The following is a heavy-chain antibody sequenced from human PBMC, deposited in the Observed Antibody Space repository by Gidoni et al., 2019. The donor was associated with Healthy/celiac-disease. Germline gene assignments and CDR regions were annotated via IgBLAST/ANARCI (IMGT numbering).Heavy chain of an antibody. D-gene: IGHD3-10*01. CDR2: IYPGDSDT. J-gene: IGHJ4*02. V-gene: IGHV5-51*01. CDR3: ARLEGGLWFGARNPWEDYFDY. CDR1: GYSFTSYW. Sequence: EVQLVQSGAEVKKPGESLKLSCQGSGYSFTSYWIGWVRQMPGKGLEWMGIIYPGDSDTRYSPSFQGQVTISADKSISTAYLQWSSLKASDTAMYYCARLEGGLWFGARNPWEDYFDYWGQGTLVTVSS.